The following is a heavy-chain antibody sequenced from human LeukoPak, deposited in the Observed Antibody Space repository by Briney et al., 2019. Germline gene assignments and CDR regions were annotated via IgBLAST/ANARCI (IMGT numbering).Heavy chain of an antibody. CDR2: ISSSDGRT. D-gene: IGHD4-17*01. CDR3: GIYGDTGTGGVSFDY. Sequence: ASVKVSCKASGYSFTSYYMHWVRQAPGQGLEWMGIISSSDGRTRYAQKFQGRVTMTRDTSTSTVYMELSSLRSEDTAVYYRGIYGDTGTGGVSFDYWGQGTLVTVSS. J-gene: IGHJ4*02. V-gene: IGHV1-46*01. CDR1: GYSFTSYY.